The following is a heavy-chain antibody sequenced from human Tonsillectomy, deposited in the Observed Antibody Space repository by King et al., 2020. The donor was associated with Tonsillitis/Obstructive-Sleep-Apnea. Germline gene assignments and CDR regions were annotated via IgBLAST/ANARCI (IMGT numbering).Heavy chain of an antibody. J-gene: IGHJ4*02. V-gene: IGHV4-34*01. D-gene: IGHD2-2*02. CDR1: GGSFSGYY. CDR2: INHSGST. CDR3: ARGREDIVVVPAAIRSDY. Sequence: VQLQQWGAGLLKPSETLSLTCAVYGGSFSGYYWSWIRQPPGKGLEWIGEINHSGSTNYNPSLKSRVTISVDTSTNQFSLKLSSVTAADTAVYYCARGREDIVVVPAAIRSDYWGQGTLVTVSS.